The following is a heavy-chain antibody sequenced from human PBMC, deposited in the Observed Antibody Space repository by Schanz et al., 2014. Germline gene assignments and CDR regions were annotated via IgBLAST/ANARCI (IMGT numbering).Heavy chain of an antibody. D-gene: IGHD2-15*01. J-gene: IGHJ6*02. CDR2: INPNSGDR. Sequence: QVQLVQSGAEVKKPGASVKVSCKASGYTFTGHHMHWVRQAPGQGLEWMGWINPNSGDRNYAQKFQGRVTMTRDTSISTAYMELSRLRSDDTAVYYCARGGDYIVVLVAVTREYYYHAMDVWGQGTTVTVSS. V-gene: IGHV1-2*02. CDR1: GYTFTGHH. CDR3: ARGGDYIVVLVAVTREYYYHAMDV.